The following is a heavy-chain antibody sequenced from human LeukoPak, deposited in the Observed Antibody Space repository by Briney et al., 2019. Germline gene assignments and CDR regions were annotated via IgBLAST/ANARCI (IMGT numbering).Heavy chain of an antibody. CDR3: ARDSDSSGHYYMDYFDY. Sequence: GGSLRLSCAASGFTFSRHWMTWVRQAPGKGLEWVANIKHDGSEKNYVDSVKGRFTISRDNAKNSLYLQMNSLRAEDTAVYYCARDSDSSGHYYMDYFDYWGQGALVTVSS. V-gene: IGHV3-7*01. D-gene: IGHD3-22*01. CDR1: GFTFSRHW. J-gene: IGHJ4*02. CDR2: IKHDGSEK.